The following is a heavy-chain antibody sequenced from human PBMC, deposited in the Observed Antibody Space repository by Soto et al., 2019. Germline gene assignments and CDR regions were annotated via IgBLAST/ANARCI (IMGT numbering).Heavy chain of an antibody. D-gene: IGHD7-27*01. J-gene: IGHJ4*02. CDR2: INPIFGTA. V-gene: IGHV1-69*05. CDR1: GGTFSSYA. CDR3: ARNRRETGDFDY. Sequence: ASVKVSCKASGGTFSSYAISWVRQAPGQGLEWMGWINPIFGTANYAQKFQGRVSITRNDAISTAFMELSSLESDDTAVYYCARNRRETGDFDYWGQGTLVTV.